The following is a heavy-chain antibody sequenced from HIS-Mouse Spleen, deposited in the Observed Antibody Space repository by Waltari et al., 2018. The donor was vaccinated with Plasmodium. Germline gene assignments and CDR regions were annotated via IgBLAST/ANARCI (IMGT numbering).Heavy chain of an antibody. Sequence: ESGPGLVKPSETLSLTCPVSGGSISSSSYYWGWIRQPPGKGLEWIGSIYYSGSTYYNPSLKSRVTISVDTSKNQFSLKLSSVTAADTAVYYCARDRITGTSYFDYWGQGTLVTVSS. CDR1: GGSISSSSYY. CDR2: IYYSGST. D-gene: IGHD1-7*01. CDR3: ARDRITGTSYFDY. J-gene: IGHJ4*02. V-gene: IGHV4-39*07.